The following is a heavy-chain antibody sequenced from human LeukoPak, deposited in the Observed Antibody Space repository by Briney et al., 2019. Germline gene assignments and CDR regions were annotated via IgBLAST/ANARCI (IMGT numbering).Heavy chain of an antibody. CDR1: GGSISSYY. D-gene: IGHD5-12*01. V-gene: IGHV4-59*01. J-gene: IGHJ4*02. Sequence: SETLSLTCTVSGGSISSYYWSWIRQPPGKELEWIGYIYYSGSTNYNPSLKSRVTISVDTSKNQFSLKLSSVTAADTAVYYCARDWRGYSGYDSPLDYWGQGTLVTVSS. CDR2: IYYSGST. CDR3: ARDWRGYSGYDSPLDY.